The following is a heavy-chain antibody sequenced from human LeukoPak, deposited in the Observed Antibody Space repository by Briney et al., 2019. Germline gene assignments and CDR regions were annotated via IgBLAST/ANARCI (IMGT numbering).Heavy chain of an antibody. CDR3: VRDLYYDSSGYYYYYMDV. D-gene: IGHD3-22*01. Sequence: PGGSLRLSCAASGFIFSSYGMSWVRQAPGKGLEWVTAISGSGGSTYYADSVKGRFTISRDNAKNTLYLQMNSLRAEDTAVYYCVRDLYYDSSGYYYYYMDVWGKGTTVTISS. J-gene: IGHJ6*03. CDR2: ISGSGGST. V-gene: IGHV3-23*01. CDR1: GFIFSSYG.